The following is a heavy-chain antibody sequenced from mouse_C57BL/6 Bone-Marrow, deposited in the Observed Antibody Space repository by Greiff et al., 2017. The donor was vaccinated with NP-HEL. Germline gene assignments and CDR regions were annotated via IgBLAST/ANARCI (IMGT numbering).Heavy chain of an antibody. V-gene: IGHV5-9*01. J-gene: IGHJ1*03. Sequence: SGFTFSSYTMSWVRQTPEKRLEWVATISGGGGNTYYPDSVEGRFTISRDNAKNTLYLHMSSLRSEDTALYYCARRRIYDGYYERYFDVWGTGTTVTVSS. CDR1: GFTFSSYT. CDR3: ARRRIYDGYYERYFDV. D-gene: IGHD2-3*01. CDR2: ISGGGGNT.